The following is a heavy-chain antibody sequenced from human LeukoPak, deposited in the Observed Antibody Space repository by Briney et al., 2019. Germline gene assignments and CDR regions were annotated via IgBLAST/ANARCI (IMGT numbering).Heavy chain of an antibody. D-gene: IGHD3-16*01. J-gene: IGHJ6*03. V-gene: IGHV4-34*01. CDR2: VNHSGST. Sequence: PSETLSLTCAVYGESLSGYYWTWIRQPPGKGLQWIGEVNHSGSTNYNPSLKSRVTISVDTSKNQFALKLTSVTAADTAVYFCARLGAHYYYYYMDVWGKGTTVTISS. CDR3: ARLGAHYYYYYMDV. CDR1: GESLSGYY.